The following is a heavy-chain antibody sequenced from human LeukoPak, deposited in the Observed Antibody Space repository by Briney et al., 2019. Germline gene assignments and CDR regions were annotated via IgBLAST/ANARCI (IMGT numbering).Heavy chain of an antibody. J-gene: IGHJ4*02. D-gene: IGHD3-10*01. Sequence: GGSLRLSCAASGFTVSSNYMSWVRQAPGKGLEWVSAIDGSGDATFYAGSVKGRFTISRDNSKNTLYLQMNSLRAEDTALYYCAKELYTGSYFASDYWGQGTLVTVSS. CDR3: AKELYTGSYFASDY. CDR2: IDGSGDAT. V-gene: IGHV3-23*01. CDR1: GFTVSSNY.